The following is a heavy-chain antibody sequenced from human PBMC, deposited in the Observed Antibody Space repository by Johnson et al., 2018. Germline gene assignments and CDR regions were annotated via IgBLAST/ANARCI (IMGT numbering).Heavy chain of an antibody. CDR2: VNSDGYST. D-gene: IGHD3-22*01. CDR3: ARYSSSYDSFDI. V-gene: IGHV3-74*01. J-gene: IGHJ3*02. CDR1: GFTLSSYW. Sequence: VQLQESGGGLVQPGGSLRLSCAASGFTLSSYWMNWVRQAPGKGLVWVSRVNSDGYSTAYVDSVKGRFTISRYNAKNTLYLQINSLRAEDTAVYYCARYSSSYDSFDIWGQGTMVTVSS.